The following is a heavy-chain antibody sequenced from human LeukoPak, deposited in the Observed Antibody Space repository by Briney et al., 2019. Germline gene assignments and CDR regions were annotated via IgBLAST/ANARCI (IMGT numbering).Heavy chain of an antibody. CDR3: ARDVAVAGTAGTNWFDP. J-gene: IGHJ5*02. CDR1: GFTFSTYN. D-gene: IGHD6-19*01. CDR2: ISASSSTI. V-gene: IGHV3-48*01. Sequence: PGGSLRLSCAASGFTFSTYNMNWVRRAPGRGLEWVSYISASSSTIYYAASVKGRFIISRDNAKNSLYLQMDSLRAEDTAVYYCARDVAVAGTAGTNWFDPWGQGTLVTVSS.